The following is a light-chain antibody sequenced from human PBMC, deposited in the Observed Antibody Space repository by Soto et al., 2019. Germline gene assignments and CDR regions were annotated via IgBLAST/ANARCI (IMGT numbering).Light chain of an antibody. Sequence: ETVLTQSPGTLSLSPGERATLSCRASQSIGSSYLAWYQQKPGQAPRLLIYDTSSRATGIPSRFSGSGSGTDFTLTISRLEPEDFAVYHCQQYGNPPWTFGQGTRLEIK. J-gene: IGKJ2*01. CDR2: DTS. V-gene: IGKV3-20*01. CDR1: QSIGSSY. CDR3: QQYGNPPWT.